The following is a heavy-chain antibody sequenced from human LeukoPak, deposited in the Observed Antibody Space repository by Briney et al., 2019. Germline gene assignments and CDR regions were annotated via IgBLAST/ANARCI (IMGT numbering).Heavy chain of an antibody. V-gene: IGHV3-53*01. CDR1: GFTVSNNY. CDR2: IYSGGDT. J-gene: IGHJ4*02. D-gene: IGHD5-18*01. Sequence: GGSLRLSCAASGFTVSNNYMSYYMSWVRQAPGKGLEWVSVIYSGGDTYYADSVKGRFTISRDNSKNTLYLQMNSLRAEDTAVYYCASGKPGGYSYGYWWGPFYFDYWGQGTLVTVSS. CDR3: ASGKPGGYSYGYWWGPFYFDY.